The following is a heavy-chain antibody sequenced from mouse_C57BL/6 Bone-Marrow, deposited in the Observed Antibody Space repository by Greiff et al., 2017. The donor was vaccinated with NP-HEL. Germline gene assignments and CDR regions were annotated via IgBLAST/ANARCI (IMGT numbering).Heavy chain of an antibody. CDR3: ARLTTVVAMDY. V-gene: IGHV5-12*01. CDR2: ISNGGGST. Sequence: EVKVVESGGGLVQPGGSLKLSCAASGFTFSDYCMYWVRQTPEKRLEWVAYISNGGGSTYYPDTVKGRFTISRDNAKNTLYLQMSRLKSEDTAMYYCARLTTVVAMDYWGQGTSVTVSS. D-gene: IGHD1-1*01. J-gene: IGHJ4*01. CDR1: GFTFSDYC.